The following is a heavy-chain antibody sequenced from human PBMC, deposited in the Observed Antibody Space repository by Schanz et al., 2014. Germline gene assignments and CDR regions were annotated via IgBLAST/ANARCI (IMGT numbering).Heavy chain of an antibody. D-gene: IGHD3-3*01. J-gene: IGHJ4*02. CDR2: VSGDGDTT. CDR1: GFTFSSYT. Sequence: EVQLVESGGGLVKPGDSLRLSCAASGFTFSSYTMKWVRQAPGKGLEWVSSVSGDGDTTHCADSVKGRFTISRDNAKSSLYLQMNSLRDEDTAVYYCAATTILADWGQGTLVAVSS. CDR3: AATTILAD. V-gene: IGHV3-21*01.